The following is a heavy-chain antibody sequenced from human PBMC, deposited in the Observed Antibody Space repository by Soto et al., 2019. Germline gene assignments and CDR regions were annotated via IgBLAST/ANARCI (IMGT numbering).Heavy chain of an antibody. CDR3: ANGGIYSSGWDFDY. J-gene: IGHJ4*02. V-gene: IGHV3-23*01. CDR2: ISGSGGST. D-gene: IGHD6-19*01. Sequence: AGGSLRLSCAASGFTFSSYAMSWVRQAPGKGLEWVSAISGSGGSTYYADSVKGRFTISRDNSKNTLFLQMNSLGAEDTAVYYCANGGIYSSGWDFDYWGQGTLVTVSS. CDR1: GFTFSSYA.